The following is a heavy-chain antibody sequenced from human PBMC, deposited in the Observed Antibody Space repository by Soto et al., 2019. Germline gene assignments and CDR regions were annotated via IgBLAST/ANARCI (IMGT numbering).Heavy chain of an antibody. V-gene: IGHV2-5*02. CDR2: IYWEDHK. J-gene: IGHJ5*02. CDR3: AHIPNYYQYDWFDP. Sequence: QITLKESGPPLVKPTQTLTLTCTFSGFSLTTRGVGVGWIRQPPGKALECLALIYWEDHKRYSPSLPSRLPISKQPSKFQVVLTLTNVDPVDTATYYCAHIPNYYQYDWFDPWGQGTLVSVSS. CDR1: GFSLTTRGVG. D-gene: IGHD3-16*01.